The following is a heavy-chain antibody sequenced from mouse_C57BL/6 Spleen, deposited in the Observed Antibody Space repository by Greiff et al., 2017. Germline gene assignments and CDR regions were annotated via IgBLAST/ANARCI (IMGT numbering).Heavy chain of an antibody. Sequence: QVQLQQSGAELVKPGASVKMSCKASGYTFTSYWMTWVKQRPGRGLEWIGRIDPNSGSTKYNEKFKSKATLTVDTPTSTAYTQSNSLTSEDSAVYDCATSITTVVAWYFDDWGTGTTLTVSS. CDR2: IDPNSGST. CDR1: GYTFTSYW. J-gene: IGHJ1*03. CDR3: ATSITTVVAWYFDD. D-gene: IGHD1-1*01. V-gene: IGHV1-72*01.